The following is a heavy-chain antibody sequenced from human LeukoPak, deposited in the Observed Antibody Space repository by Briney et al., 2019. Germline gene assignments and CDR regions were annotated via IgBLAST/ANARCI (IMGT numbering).Heavy chain of an antibody. V-gene: IGHV5-51*01. CDR2: IYPGDSDT. CDR3: ARHVEVRGVIIYYYMDV. D-gene: IGHD3-10*01. Sequence: GESLKISCKGSGYSFTSYWIGWVRQMPGKGLEWMGIIYPGDSDTRYSPSFQGQVTISADKSNSTAYLQWSSLKASDTAMYYCARHVEVRGVIIYYYMDVWGKGTTVTVSS. CDR1: GYSFTSYW. J-gene: IGHJ6*03.